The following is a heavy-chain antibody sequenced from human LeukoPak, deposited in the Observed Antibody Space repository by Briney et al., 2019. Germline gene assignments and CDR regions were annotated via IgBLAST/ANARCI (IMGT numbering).Heavy chain of an antibody. CDR3: ARGDSSASNWFDP. CDR2: IYYSGST. V-gene: IGHV4-59*01. CDR1: GGSISSYY. J-gene: IGHJ5*02. Sequence: SETLSLTCTVSGGSISSYYWSWIRQPPGKGLEWIGYIYYSGSTNYNPSLRSRVTISVDTSKNQFSLKLSSVTAADTAVYYCARGDSSASNWFDPWGQGTLVTVSS. D-gene: IGHD3-22*01.